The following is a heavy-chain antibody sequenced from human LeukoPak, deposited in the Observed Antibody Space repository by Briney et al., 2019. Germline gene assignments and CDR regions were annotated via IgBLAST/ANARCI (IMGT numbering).Heavy chain of an antibody. CDR2: IYHSGGT. CDR3: ARSDSPYFDY. D-gene: IGHD3-22*01. J-gene: IGHJ4*02. V-gene: IGHV4-30-2*01. Sequence: PSETPSLTCAVSGGSISSGGYSWSWIRQPPGKGLEWIGYIYHSGGTCYNPSLKSRVTISVDRSKNQFSLKLSSVTAADTAVYYCARSDSPYFDYWGQGTLVTVSS. CDR1: GGSISSGGYS.